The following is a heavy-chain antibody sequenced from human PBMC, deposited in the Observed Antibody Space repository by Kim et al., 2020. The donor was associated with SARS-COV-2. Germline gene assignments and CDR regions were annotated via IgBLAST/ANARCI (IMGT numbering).Heavy chain of an antibody. V-gene: IGHV4-31*03. D-gene: IGHD3-16*01. CDR2: IYYSGST. J-gene: IGHJ3*02. CDR1: GGSISSGGYY. CDR3: ATNGAMITFGGVSYAFDS. Sequence: SETLSLTCTVSGGSISSGGYYWSWIRQHPGKGLEWIGYIYYSGSTYYNPSLKSRVTISVDTSKNQFSLKLSSVTAADTAVYYCATNGAMITFGGVSYAFDSWGQGTMVTVSS.